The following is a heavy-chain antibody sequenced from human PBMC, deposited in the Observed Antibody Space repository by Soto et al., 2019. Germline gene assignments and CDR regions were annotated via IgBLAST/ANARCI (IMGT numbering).Heavy chain of an antibody. D-gene: IGHD2-2*01. V-gene: IGHV4-61*01. J-gene: IGHJ2*01. CDR3: ARGGGDIVVVPNWYFDL. CDR1: GGSVSSGSYY. CDR2: IYYSGST. Sequence: QVQLQESGPGLVKPSETLSLTCTVSGGSVSSGSYYWSWIRQPPGKGLEWIGYIYYSGSTNYNPSLKSRVTISVDTSKNQFSLKLSSVTAADTAVYYCARGGGDIVVVPNWYFDLWGRGTLVTVSS.